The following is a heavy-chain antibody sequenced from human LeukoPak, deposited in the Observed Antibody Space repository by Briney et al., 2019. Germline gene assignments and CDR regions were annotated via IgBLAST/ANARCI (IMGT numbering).Heavy chain of an antibody. D-gene: IGHD3-10*01. CDR3: ARGTMVRGPLSAFDI. Sequence: GGSLRLSCAASDFTFSSYEMNWVRQAPGKGLEWVSYISSSGSTIYYADSVKGRFTISRDNAKNSLYLQMNSLRAEDTAVYYCARGTMVRGPLSAFDIWGQGTMVTVSS. CDR1: DFTFSSYE. V-gene: IGHV3-48*03. J-gene: IGHJ3*02. CDR2: ISSSGSTI.